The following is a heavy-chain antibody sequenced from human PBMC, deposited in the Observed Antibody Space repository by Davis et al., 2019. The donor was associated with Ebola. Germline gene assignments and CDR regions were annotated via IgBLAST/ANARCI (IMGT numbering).Heavy chain of an antibody. CDR3: ATNTSSSAGFDS. D-gene: IGHD6-6*01. CDR1: GVSLSSHY. Sequence: PGGSLRLSCAVSGVSLSSHYWTWIRQTPGKGLEWVGQIYYSGSTNYNPSLKSRLTISVDTSKNHFSLRPTSVTAADTAVYYCATNTSSSAGFDSWGQGTLVTVSS. V-gene: IGHV4-59*11. CDR2: IYYSGST. J-gene: IGHJ4*02.